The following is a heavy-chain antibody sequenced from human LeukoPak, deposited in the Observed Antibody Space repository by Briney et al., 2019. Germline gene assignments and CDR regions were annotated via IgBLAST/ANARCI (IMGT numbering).Heavy chain of an antibody. D-gene: IGHD3-9*01. J-gene: IGHJ3*02. CDR1: GGSISTSSYY. V-gene: IGHV4-39*07. Sequence: SETLSLTCTVSGGSISTSSYYWGWVRQPPGKGLEWIGNIFYSGSTYYSPSLKSRVTISVDTSKNQFSLKLSSVTAADTAVYYXARDRHYDILTGYSWTHDAFDIWGQGTMVTVSS. CDR2: IFYSGST. CDR3: ARDRHYDILTGYSWTHDAFDI.